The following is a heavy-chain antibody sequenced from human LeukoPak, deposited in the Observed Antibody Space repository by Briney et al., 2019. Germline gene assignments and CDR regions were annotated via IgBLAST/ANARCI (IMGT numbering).Heavy chain of an antibody. CDR2: INPNSGVT. CDR3: AKTLDGFWPQFDF. CDR1: GYTFTGYY. V-gene: IGHV1-2*02. J-gene: IGHJ4*02. D-gene: IGHD5-24*01. Sequence: ASVKVSCRASGYTFTGYYMHWLRQAPGQGLEWMGWINPNSGVTNYAQKFQGRVTLTRDTSISTAYMDLSSLRSDDTAIYYCAKTLDGFWPQFDFWGQGTLLTVSS.